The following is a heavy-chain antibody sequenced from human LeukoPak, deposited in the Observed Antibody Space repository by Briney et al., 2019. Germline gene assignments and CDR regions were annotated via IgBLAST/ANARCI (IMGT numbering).Heavy chain of an antibody. V-gene: IGHV5-51*01. Sequence: GESLKISCKGSGYSFSYYWVAWVRQMPGKGLEWMGIIYPGDSDTRYSPSFQGQVIISADKSTSTAFLQWSSLKASDTAMYYCARHDGPYGGGDYWGQGTLVTVSS. J-gene: IGHJ4*02. CDR1: GYSFSYYW. D-gene: IGHD4-23*01. CDR3: ARHDGPYGGGDY. CDR2: IYPGDSDT.